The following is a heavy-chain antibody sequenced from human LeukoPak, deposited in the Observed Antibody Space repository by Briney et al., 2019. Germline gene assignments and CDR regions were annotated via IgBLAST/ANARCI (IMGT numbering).Heavy chain of an antibody. D-gene: IGHD3-22*01. J-gene: IGHJ4*02. CDR3: ARSILRYYYAASGYYPYFFDY. Sequence: SETLSLTCSVSGGSFSSSSYYWGWIRQPPGKGLEWIGSIFYRGSNYHNPSLKSRVTLSIDTSKNQFSLKLSSVTAADTAVYYCARSILRYYYAASGYYPYFFDYWGQGMLVTVSS. CDR2: IFYRGSN. V-gene: IGHV4-39*07. CDR1: GGSFSSSSYY.